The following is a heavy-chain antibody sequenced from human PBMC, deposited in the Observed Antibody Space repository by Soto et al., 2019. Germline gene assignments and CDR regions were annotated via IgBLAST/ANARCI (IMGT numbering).Heavy chain of an antibody. Sequence: QVHLVQSGAEVKKPGASVKVSCKASGYTFTSYGITWVRQAPGQGLEWMGWISAHNGNTDYAQKLQGRVIVTRDTSTSTAYMELRSLGSDDTAVYYCARGRYGDYWGQGALVTVPS. CDR2: ISAHNGNT. J-gene: IGHJ4*02. CDR1: GYTFTSYG. D-gene: IGHD1-1*01. CDR3: ARGRYGDY. V-gene: IGHV1-18*01.